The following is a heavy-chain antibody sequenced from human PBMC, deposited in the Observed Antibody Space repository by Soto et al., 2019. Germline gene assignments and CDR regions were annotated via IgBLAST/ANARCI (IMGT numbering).Heavy chain of an antibody. V-gene: IGHV3-35*01. CDR1: GFTFSNSD. J-gene: IGHJ3*02. CDR3: AKDKGYKRVVVGANAFDI. Sequence: PGGSLRLSCAASGFTFSNSDMNWVHQAPGKGLEWVSGVSWNGSRTHYADSVKGRFIIARDHSKNTLYLQMNSLRAEETAVYYCAKDKGYKRVVVGANAFDIWGQGTMVTVSS. D-gene: IGHD2-15*01. CDR2: VSWNGSRT.